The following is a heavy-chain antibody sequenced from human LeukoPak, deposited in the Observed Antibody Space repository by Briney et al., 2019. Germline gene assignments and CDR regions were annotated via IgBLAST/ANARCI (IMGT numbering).Heavy chain of an antibody. CDR2: IYYSGNT. Sequence: ESAETLSLTCTVSGGSISTYYGKWIRQPPGKGVGWIGYIYYSGNTNYNPSRKSRVSMSVDTSKNQFSLKLSSVTAADTAVYYCARGRKYTSGYRVTKLGSGYSDYWGQGTLVTVSS. D-gene: IGHD5-18*01. CDR3: ARGRKYTSGYRVTKLGSGYSDY. J-gene: IGHJ4*02. CDR1: GGSISTYY. V-gene: IGHV4-59*01.